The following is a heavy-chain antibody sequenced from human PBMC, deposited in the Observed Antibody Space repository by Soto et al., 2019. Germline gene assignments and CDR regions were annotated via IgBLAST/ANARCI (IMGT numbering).Heavy chain of an antibody. Sequence: ASVKVSCKASGYTFTGYYMHWVRQAPGQGLEWMGWINPNSGGTNYAQKFQGWVTMTRDTSISTAYMELSRLRSDDTAVYYCARDLSVDILTGFWFDPWGQGTLVTVSS. CDR1: GYTFTGYY. D-gene: IGHD3-9*01. CDR2: INPNSGGT. V-gene: IGHV1-2*04. CDR3: ARDLSVDILTGFWFDP. J-gene: IGHJ5*02.